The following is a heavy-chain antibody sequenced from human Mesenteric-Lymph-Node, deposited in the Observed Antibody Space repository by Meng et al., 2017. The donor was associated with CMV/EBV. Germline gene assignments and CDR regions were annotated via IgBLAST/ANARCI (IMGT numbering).Heavy chain of an antibody. CDR3: ARDPRGGSYSYFDY. D-gene: IGHD1-26*01. CDR2: INPSGGST. J-gene: IGHJ4*02. V-gene: IGHV1-46*01. Sequence: KAYGYTFSSYYMHWVRQAPGQGLEWMGIINPSGGSTGYAQKFQGRITMTRDTSTSTVYMELSSLRSEDTAVYYCARDPRGGSYSYFDYWGQGALVTVSS. CDR1: GYTFSSYY.